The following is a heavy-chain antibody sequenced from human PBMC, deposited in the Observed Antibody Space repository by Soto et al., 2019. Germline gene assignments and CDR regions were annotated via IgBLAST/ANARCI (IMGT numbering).Heavy chain of an antibody. CDR2: TYYRSKWYN. CDR1: GDSVSSNSAA. CDR3: ARSSIAAAGSGRGAYYYYMDV. D-gene: IGHD6-13*01. Sequence: KQSQTLSLTCAISGDSVSSNSAAWNWIRQSPSRGLEWLGRTYYRSKWYNDYAVSVKSRITINPDTSKNQFSLQLNSVTPEDTAVYYCARSSIAAAGSGRGAYYYYMDVWGKGTTVTVSS. V-gene: IGHV6-1*01. J-gene: IGHJ6*03.